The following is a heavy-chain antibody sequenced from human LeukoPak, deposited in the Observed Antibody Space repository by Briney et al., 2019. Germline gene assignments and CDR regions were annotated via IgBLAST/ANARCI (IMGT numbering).Heavy chain of an antibody. CDR2: IYHSGST. J-gene: IGHJ4*02. V-gene: IGHV4-30-2*01. CDR3: ARGYYDILTGYNPLDY. Sequence: ASETLSLTCAVSGGSISSGGYSWSWIRQPPGKGLEWIGYIYHSGSTYYNPSLKSRVTISVDRSKNQFSLKLSSVTAADTAVYYCARGYYDILTGYNPLDYWGQGTLVTVSS. D-gene: IGHD3-9*01. CDR1: GGSISSGGYS.